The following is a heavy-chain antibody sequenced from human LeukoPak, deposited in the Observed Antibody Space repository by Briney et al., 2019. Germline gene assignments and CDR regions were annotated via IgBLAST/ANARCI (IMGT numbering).Heavy chain of an antibody. Sequence: QTGGSLRLSCAASGFTFSSYAMSWVRQAPGKGLEWVSAISGSGGSTYYADSVKGRFTISRDNSKNTLYLQMNSLRAEDTAVYYCAKDPYAPGAYYFDYWGQGTLVTVSS. CDR3: AKDPYAPGAYYFDY. CDR2: ISGSGGST. CDR1: GFTFSSYA. J-gene: IGHJ4*02. V-gene: IGHV3-23*01. D-gene: IGHD2-2*01.